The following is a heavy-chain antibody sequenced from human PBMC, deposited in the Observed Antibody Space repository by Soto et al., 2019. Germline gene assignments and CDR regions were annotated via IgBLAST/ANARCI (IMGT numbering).Heavy chain of an antibody. V-gene: IGHV3-43D*04. D-gene: IGHD1-26*01. J-gene: IGHJ3*02. Sequence: QPGGSLRLSCAASGFTFDDYAMHWVRQAPGKGLEWVSLISWDGGSTYYADSVKGRFTISRDNSKNSLYLQMNSLRAEDTALYYCAKPPMVGATRYDAFDIWGQGTMVTVPS. CDR2: ISWDGGST. CDR3: AKPPMVGATRYDAFDI. CDR1: GFTFDDYA.